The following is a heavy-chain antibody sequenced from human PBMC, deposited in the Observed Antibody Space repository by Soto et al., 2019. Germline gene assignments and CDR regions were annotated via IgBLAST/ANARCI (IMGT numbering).Heavy chain of an antibody. D-gene: IGHD2-2*03. V-gene: IGHV4-34*01. CDR2: INHSGST. Sequence: SETLSLTCAVYGGSFSGYYWSWIRQPPGKGLEWIGEINHSGSTNYNPSLKSRVAISVDTSKNQFSLKLSSVTAADTAVYYCAGGRVWIERTYYYYYMDVWGKGTTVTVSS. J-gene: IGHJ6*03. CDR1: GGSFSGYY. CDR3: AGGRVWIERTYYYYYMDV.